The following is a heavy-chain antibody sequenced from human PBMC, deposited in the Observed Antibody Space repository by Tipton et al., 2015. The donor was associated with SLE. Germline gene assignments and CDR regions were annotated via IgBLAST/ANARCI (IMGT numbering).Heavy chain of an antibody. Sequence: TLSLTCAVYGGSFSGYYWSWIRQPPGKGLEWIGEINHSGGTNYNPPLKSRVTISVDTSKNQFSLKLSSVTAADTAVYYCARDEYSSGWYAYWGQGTLVTVSS. D-gene: IGHD6-19*01. V-gene: IGHV4-34*01. J-gene: IGHJ4*02. CDR3: ARDEYSSGWYAY. CDR1: GGSFSGYY. CDR2: INHSGGT.